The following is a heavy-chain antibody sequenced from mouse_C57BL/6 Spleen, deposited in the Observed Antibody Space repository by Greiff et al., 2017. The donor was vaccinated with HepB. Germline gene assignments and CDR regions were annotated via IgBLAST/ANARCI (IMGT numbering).Heavy chain of an antibody. Sequence: QVQLQQPGTELVKPGASVKLSCKASGYTFTSYWMHWVKQRPGQGLEWIGKINPSNGGTNYNEKFKSKATLTVYKSSSTAYMQLSSLTSEDSAVYYCASSLGDYCGSRRYFDDWGTGTTVTVSS. J-gene: IGHJ1*03. CDR1: GYTFTSYW. V-gene: IGHV1-53*01. CDR2: INPSNGGT. CDR3: ASSLGDYCGSRRYFDD. D-gene: IGHD1-1*01.